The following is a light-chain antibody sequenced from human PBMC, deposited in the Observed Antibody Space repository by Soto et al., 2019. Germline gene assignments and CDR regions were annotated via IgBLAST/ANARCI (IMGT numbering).Light chain of an antibody. CDR2: EVS. V-gene: IGLV2-8*01. Sequence: QSVLTQPPSASGSPGRSVTISCTGTSSDVGGYNYVSWYQQHPGKAPKLMIYEVSKRPSGVPDRFSGSKSGNTASLTVSGLQAEDEADYYCSSYAGSNGGVFGGGTKLTVL. J-gene: IGLJ2*01. CDR1: SSDVGGYNY. CDR3: SSYAGSNGGV.